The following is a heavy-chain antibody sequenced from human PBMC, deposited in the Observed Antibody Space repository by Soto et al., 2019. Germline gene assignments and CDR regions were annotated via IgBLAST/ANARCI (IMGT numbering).Heavy chain of an antibody. CDR2: IIPMSGTT. CDR3: ARVRCFNGLCHTADYGMDV. V-gene: IGHV1-69*13. J-gene: IGHJ6*02. CDR1: GDVFRSYG. Sequence: SVKVSCKASGDVFRSYGINWVRQAPGQGLEWMGGIIPMSGTTNYAQKFQGRVAITADESTDTVYMELSRLRSEDTAVYFCARVRCFNGLCHTADYGMDVWGQGTTVTVSS. D-gene: IGHD2-8*01.